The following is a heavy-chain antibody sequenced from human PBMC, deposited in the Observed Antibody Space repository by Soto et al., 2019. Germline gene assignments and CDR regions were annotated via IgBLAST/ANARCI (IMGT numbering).Heavy chain of an antibody. CDR3: GKEVYCSSTRCYHYMDV. V-gene: IGHV3-23*01. CDR2: ISGSGGST. D-gene: IGHD2-2*01. J-gene: IGHJ6*03. CDR1: GFTFSSYA. Sequence: GRSLRLSCAASGFTFSSYAMSWVRQAPGKGLEWVSAISGSGGSTYNADSVKGRFTISRDNSKNTLYLQMNSLRAEDTAVYYCGKEVYCSSTRCYHYMDVWGKGTTVTVSS.